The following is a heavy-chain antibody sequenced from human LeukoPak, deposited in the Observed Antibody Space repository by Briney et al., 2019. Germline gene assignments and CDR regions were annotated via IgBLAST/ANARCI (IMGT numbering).Heavy chain of an antibody. V-gene: IGHV4-38-2*02. CDR3: ARVGHYDYVWGSYRPHWFDP. CDR2: IYHSGST. D-gene: IGHD3-16*02. J-gene: IGHJ5*02. Sequence: SETLSLTCTVSGYSISSGYYWGWIRQPPGKGLEWIGSIYHSGSTYYNPSLKSRVTISVDTSKNQFSLKLSSVTAADTAVYYCARVGHYDYVWGSYRPHWFDPWGQGTLVTVSS. CDR1: GYSISSGYY.